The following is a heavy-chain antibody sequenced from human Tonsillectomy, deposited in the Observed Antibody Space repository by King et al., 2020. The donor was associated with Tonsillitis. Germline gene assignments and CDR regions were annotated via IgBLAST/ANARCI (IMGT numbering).Heavy chain of an antibody. J-gene: IGHJ6*02. CDR1: GDSVSSNSAA. D-gene: IGHD2-15*01. Sequence: VQLQQSGPGLVKPSQTLSLTCAISGDSVSSNSAAWNWIRQSPSRGLEWLGRTYYRSKWYNDYAVSVKSRITINPDTSKNQFSLQLNSVTPEDTAVYYCARDGRLLHSNYYYYGMDVWGQGTTVTVSS. CDR3: ARDGRLLHSNYYYYGMDV. V-gene: IGHV6-1*01. CDR2: TYYRSKWYN.